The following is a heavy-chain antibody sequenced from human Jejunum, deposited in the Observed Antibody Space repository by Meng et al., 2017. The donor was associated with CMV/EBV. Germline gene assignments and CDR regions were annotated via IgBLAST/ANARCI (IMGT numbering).Heavy chain of an antibody. CDR3: ARQGDNNYYDTKDG. V-gene: IGHV4-61*07. CDR2: IFHSGSP. J-gene: IGHJ6*02. D-gene: IGHD2-15*01. Sequence: SVISVNDYWSRIRQTPGKGLEWIGYIFHSGSPNYNPALESRVIISVDRSNNQFSLKLRSVTAAARAVYYCARQGDNNYYDTKDGWGQGTTVTVSS. CDR1: SVISVNDY.